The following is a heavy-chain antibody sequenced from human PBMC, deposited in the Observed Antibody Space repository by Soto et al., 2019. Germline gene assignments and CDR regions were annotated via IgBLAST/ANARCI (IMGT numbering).Heavy chain of an antibody. CDR2: TSYDGTNK. J-gene: IGHJ4*02. D-gene: IGHD3-16*01. CDR3: ARWGTTGGFDL. CDR1: GFRFKSYV. Sequence: QVQLVESGGGVVQPGTSLRLSCLASGFRFKSYVMSWVRQPPGKGLEWVALTSYDGTNKYYGDSVTGRFTVSRDNSKNTLHLQMDSLRPEVTALYYCARWGTTGGFDLWGQGTLVSVSS. V-gene: IGHV3-30*19.